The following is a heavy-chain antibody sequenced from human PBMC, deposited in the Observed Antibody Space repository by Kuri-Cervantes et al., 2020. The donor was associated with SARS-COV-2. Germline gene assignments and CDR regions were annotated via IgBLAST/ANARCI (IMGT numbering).Heavy chain of an antibody. CDR3: ARDLLYELERRKNPDAFDI. CDR2: VKTNSGNT. Sequence: ASVKVSCKAPETTFPNYDINWVRQATGQGLEWMGMVKTNSGNTLYAQIFQGRVTMTRDTSTSTVYLELSSLTSEDTAVYYCARDLLYELERRKNPDAFDIWGQGTMVTVSS. V-gene: IGHV1-8*01. D-gene: IGHD1-1*01. J-gene: IGHJ3*02. CDR1: ETTFPNYD.